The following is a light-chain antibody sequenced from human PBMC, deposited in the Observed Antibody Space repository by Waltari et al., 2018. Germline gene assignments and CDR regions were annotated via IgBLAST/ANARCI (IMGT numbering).Light chain of an antibody. CDR1: QSVLYSSNNKNY. Sequence: QSPDSLAVSLGERATINCKSSQSVLYSSNNKNYLAWYQQKPGQPPKLLIYWASTRESGVPDRFSGSGSGTDFTLTISSLQAEDVAVYYCQQYYSTPPTFGQGTKLEIK. V-gene: IGKV4-1*01. CDR3: QQYYSTPPT. J-gene: IGKJ2*01. CDR2: WAS.